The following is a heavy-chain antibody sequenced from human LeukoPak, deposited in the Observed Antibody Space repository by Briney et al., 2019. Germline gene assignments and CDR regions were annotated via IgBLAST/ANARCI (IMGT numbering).Heavy chain of an antibody. Sequence: GRSLRLSCAASGFTFSSYAMHWVRQAPGNGLEWVAVISYDGSNKYYADSVKGRFTISSDNSKNTLYLKMNSMSAEDTAVYYCEREMSNEFVADGYDYCGRGNLATVSS. CDR3: EREMSNEFVADGYDY. CDR1: GFTFSSYA. CDR2: ISYDGSNK. D-gene: IGHD2-21*01. J-gene: IGHJ4*02. V-gene: IGHV3-30*04.